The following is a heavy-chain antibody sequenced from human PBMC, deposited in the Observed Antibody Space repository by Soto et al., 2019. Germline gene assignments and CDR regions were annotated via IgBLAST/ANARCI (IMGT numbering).Heavy chain of an antibody. CDR3: ARVGYCSGGSCFQFDY. CDR2: ISSSSSYI. V-gene: IGHV3-21*01. D-gene: IGHD2-15*01. CDR1: GFTFSSYS. Sequence: EVQLVESGGGLVKPGGSLRLSCAASGFTFSSYSMNWVRQAPGKGLEWVSSISSSSSYIYYADSVKGRFTISRDNAKNSLYLQMNSLRAEDTAVYYCARVGYCSGGSCFQFDYWGQGTLLTVSS. J-gene: IGHJ4*02.